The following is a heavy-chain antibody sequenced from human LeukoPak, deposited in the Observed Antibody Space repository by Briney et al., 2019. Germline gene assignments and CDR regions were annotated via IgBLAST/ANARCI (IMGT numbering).Heavy chain of an antibody. CDR3: ARGTYDSRDYYGMDV. Sequence: SQTLSLTCPVSGGSISSGGYYWSWIRPHPGKGLEWIGYIYYSGSTYYNPSLESRVTISVDTSKNQFSLKLSSVTAAATAVYYCARGTYDSRDYYGMDVWGQGTTVTVSS. CDR1: GGSISSGGYY. D-gene: IGHD3-3*01. V-gene: IGHV4-31*03. CDR2: IYYSGST. J-gene: IGHJ6*02.